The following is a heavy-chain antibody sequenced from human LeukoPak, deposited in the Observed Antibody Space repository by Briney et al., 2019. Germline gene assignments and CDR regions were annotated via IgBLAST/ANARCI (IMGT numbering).Heavy chain of an antibody. Sequence: ETLSLTCXVSGGSISTYYWSWIRQPQGKGLEWIAYIYYSGSTNYNPSLKSRVTISVDTSKNQFSLKLSSVTAADTAVYYCARGAGSVDYWGQGTLVTVSS. J-gene: IGHJ4*02. D-gene: IGHD6-13*01. V-gene: IGHV4-59*01. CDR3: ARGAGSVDY. CDR2: IYYSGST. CDR1: GGSISTYY.